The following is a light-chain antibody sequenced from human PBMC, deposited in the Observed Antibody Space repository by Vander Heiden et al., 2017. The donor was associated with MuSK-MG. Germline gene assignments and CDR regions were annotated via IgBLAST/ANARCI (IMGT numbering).Light chain of an antibody. CDR1: QSVLYSSNNKNY. J-gene: IGKJ1*01. CDR3: QQYYTTPQT. Sequence: DIVMIQSPDSLAVSLGERATINCKSSQSVLYSSNNKNYLAWYQQKPGQPPKLLIHWASTRLSGVPDRFSGSGSGTDFTLTISSLQAEDVAVYYCQQYYTTPQTFGQWTQVEIK. V-gene: IGKV4-1*01. CDR2: WAS.